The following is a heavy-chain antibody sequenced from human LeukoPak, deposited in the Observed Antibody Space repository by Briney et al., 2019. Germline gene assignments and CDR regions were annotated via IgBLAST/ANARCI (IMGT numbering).Heavy chain of an antibody. CDR1: GFTFSSYA. CDR2: ISDSGGNT. Sequence: GSLRLSCAASGFTFSSYAMSWVRQAPGKGLEWVSVISDSGGNTYYADSVKGRFTISRDNSKNTLYPQMNSLRAEDTAVYYCAKMGYYGMDVWGQGTTVTVSS. D-gene: IGHD3-16*01. J-gene: IGHJ6*02. CDR3: AKMGYYGMDV. V-gene: IGHV3-23*01.